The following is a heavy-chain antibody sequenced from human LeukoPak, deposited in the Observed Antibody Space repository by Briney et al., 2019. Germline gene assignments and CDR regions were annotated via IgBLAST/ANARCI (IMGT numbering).Heavy chain of an antibody. CDR2: IKSRTDGGTT. Sequence: GGSLRLSCAASGFTFSKAWMSWVPQAPGKGLEWVGRIKSRTDGGTTDYAAPVKGRFTISRDDSKNTLSLQMNSLKTEDTAVYYCTTITMIREHEDYWGQGTLVTVSS. CDR3: TTITMIREHEDY. D-gene: IGHD3-10*01. J-gene: IGHJ4*02. V-gene: IGHV3-15*01. CDR1: GFTFSKAW.